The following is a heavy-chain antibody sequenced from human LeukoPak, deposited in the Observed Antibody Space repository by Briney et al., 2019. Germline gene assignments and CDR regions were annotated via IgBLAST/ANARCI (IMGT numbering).Heavy chain of an antibody. CDR3: ARLWDGDYAHAADDAFDI. CDR1: GYSISSGYY. CDR2: IYHSGST. V-gene: IGHV4-38-2*01. J-gene: IGHJ3*02. D-gene: IGHD4-17*01. Sequence: PSETLSLTCAVSGYSISSGYYWGWIRQPPGKGLDWIGSIYHSGSTYYNPSLKSRVTISVDTSKNQFSLKLSSVTAADTAVYYCARLWDGDYAHAADDAFDIWGQGTMVTVSS.